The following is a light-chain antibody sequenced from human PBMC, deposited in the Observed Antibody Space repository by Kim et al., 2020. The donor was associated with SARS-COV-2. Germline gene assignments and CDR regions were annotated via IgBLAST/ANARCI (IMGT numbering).Light chain of an antibody. CDR2: KMN. J-gene: IGLJ2*01. V-gene: IGLV1-47*01. CDR1: RSNNGSNH. CDR3: TTWDDSLSGQVV. Sequence: RFTSSCSGGRSNNGSNHVYWFHPLPGTAPKLLIYKMNQRPSGVPDRFSASMSGASASLAIGGLRSEDEADYYCTTWDDSLSGQVVFGGGTQLTVL.